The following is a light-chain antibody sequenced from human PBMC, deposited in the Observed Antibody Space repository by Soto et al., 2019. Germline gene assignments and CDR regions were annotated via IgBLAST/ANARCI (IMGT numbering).Light chain of an antibody. CDR3: AAWDDTLNRPML. Sequence: QSVLTQPPSASGTPGQRVTISCSGSSSNIGRNTVNWYQKVPGTAPRLLIYSDNQRPSGVPDRFSGSKSGTSASLAISGLQSEDEAHYYCAAWDDTLNRPMLFGGGTKPTVL. V-gene: IGLV1-44*01. CDR1: SSNIGRNT. CDR2: SDN. J-gene: IGLJ3*02.